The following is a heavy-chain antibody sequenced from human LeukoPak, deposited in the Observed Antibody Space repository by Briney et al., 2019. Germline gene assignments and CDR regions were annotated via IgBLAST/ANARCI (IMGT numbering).Heavy chain of an antibody. Sequence: ASVKVSCKVSGYTLTELSMHWVRQAPGKGLEWMGGFDPEDGETIYAQKFQGRVTMTEDTSTDTAYMELSSLRSEDTAVYYCATAHGGSCYSRCAFDIWGQGTMVTVSS. CDR3: ATAHGGSCYSRCAFDI. CDR1: GYTLTELS. D-gene: IGHD2-15*01. J-gene: IGHJ3*02. V-gene: IGHV1-24*01. CDR2: FDPEDGET.